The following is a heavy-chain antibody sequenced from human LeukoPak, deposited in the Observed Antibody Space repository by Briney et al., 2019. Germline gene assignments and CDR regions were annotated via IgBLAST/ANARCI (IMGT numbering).Heavy chain of an antibody. CDR2: ISSSSYI. V-gene: IGHV3-21*01. D-gene: IGHD6-19*01. Sequence: GGSLRLSCAASGFTFSSYSMNWVRQAPGKGLEWVSSISSSSYIYYADSVKGRSTISRDNAKNSLYLQMNSLRAEDTAVYYCAREGSSGWSRCFDYWGQGTLVTVSS. CDR1: GFTFSSYS. CDR3: AREGSSGWSRCFDY. J-gene: IGHJ4*02.